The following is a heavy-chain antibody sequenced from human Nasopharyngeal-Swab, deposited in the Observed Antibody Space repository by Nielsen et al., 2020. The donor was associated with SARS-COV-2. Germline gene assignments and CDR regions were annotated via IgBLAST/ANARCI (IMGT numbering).Heavy chain of an antibody. Sequence: SETLSLTCAVYGGSFSGYYWNWIRQPPGKGLEWIGEINHSGSTNYNPSLRSRVTIWVDTPKNQFSLKLGSVTAADTAVYYCARGRSSGWYHYYFDYWGQGTLVIASS. V-gene: IGHV4-34*01. J-gene: IGHJ4*02. CDR2: INHSGST. CDR3: ARGRSSGWYHYYFDY. CDR1: GGSFSGYY. D-gene: IGHD6-19*01.